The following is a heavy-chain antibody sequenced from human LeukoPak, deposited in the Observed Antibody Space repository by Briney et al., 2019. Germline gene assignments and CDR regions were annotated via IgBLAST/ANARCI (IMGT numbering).Heavy chain of an antibody. D-gene: IGHD3-9*01. Sequence: ASVKVSCKASGYTFTSYGISWVRQAPGQGLEWMGWISAYNGNTNYAQKLQGRVTMTTDTSTSTAYMELRSLRSDDTAVYYCARDTGMIFDWLFERSDAFDIWGQGTMVTVSS. CDR1: GYTFTSYG. CDR2: ISAYNGNT. V-gene: IGHV1-18*01. CDR3: ARDTGMIFDWLFERSDAFDI. J-gene: IGHJ3*02.